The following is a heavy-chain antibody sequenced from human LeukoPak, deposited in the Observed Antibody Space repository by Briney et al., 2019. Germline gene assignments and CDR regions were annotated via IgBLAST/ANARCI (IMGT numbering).Heavy chain of an antibody. Sequence: ASVKVSCKASGYTFTSYAMHWVRQAPGQGLEWMGGIIPIFGTANYAQKFQGRVTITADESTSTAYMELSSLRSEDTAVYYCARDSQWLVRYWGQGTLVTVSS. CDR3: ARDSQWLVRY. CDR2: IIPIFGTA. J-gene: IGHJ4*02. V-gene: IGHV1-69*13. D-gene: IGHD6-19*01. CDR1: GYTFTSYA.